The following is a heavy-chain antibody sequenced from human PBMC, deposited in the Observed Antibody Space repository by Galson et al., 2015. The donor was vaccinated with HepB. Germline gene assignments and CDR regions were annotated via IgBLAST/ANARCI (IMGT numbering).Heavy chain of an antibody. V-gene: IGHV1-8*01. D-gene: IGHD3-22*01. CDR2: MNPNSGNT. CDR3: ARGPLRSSGPNDY. Sequence: SVKVSCKASGYTFTSYDINWVRQATGRGLEWMGWMNPNSGNTGYAQKFQGRVTMTRNTSISTAYMELSSLRSEDTAVYYCARGPLRSSGPNDYWGQGTLVTVSS. CDR1: GYTFTSYD. J-gene: IGHJ4*02.